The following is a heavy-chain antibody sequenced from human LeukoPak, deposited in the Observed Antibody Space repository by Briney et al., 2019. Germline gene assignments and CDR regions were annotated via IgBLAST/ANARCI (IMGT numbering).Heavy chain of an antibody. Sequence: GGSLRLSCAASGFTFRSYAMHWVRQAPGKGLEWVAVISYDGSNKYYADSVKGRFTISRDNSKNTLYLQMNSLRAEDTAVYYRARNYYDSSGYYYSLGYWGHGTLVTVSS. CDR2: ISYDGSNK. D-gene: IGHD3-22*01. J-gene: IGHJ4*01. V-gene: IGHV3-30-3*01. CDR3: ARNYYDSSGYYYSLGY. CDR1: GFTFRSYA.